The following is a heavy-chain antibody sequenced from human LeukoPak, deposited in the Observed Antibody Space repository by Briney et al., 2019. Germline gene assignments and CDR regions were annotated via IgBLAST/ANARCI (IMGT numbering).Heavy chain of an antibody. J-gene: IGHJ4*02. V-gene: IGHV1-18*01. CDR3: ARASITMIVVVPDDY. CDR2: ISAYNGNT. CDR1: GYTFTSYG. D-gene: IGHD3-22*01. Sequence: ASVKVSCKASGYTFTSYGISWVRQAPGQWLEWMGWISAYNGNTNYAQKLQGRVTMTTDTSTSTAYMELRSLRSDDTAVYYCARASITMIVVVPDDYWGQGTLVTVSS.